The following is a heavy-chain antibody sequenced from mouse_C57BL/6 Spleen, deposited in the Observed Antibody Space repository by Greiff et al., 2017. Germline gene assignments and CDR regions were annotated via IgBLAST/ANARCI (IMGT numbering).Heavy chain of an antibody. Sequence: QVQLQQPGAELVKPGASVKLSCKASSYTFTSYWMHWVKQRPGQGLEWIGMIHPNSGSTNYNEKFKSKATLTVDKSSSTAYMQLSSLTSEDSAVYYCARYYYGSLDYWGQGTTLTVSS. J-gene: IGHJ2*01. CDR1: SYTFTSYW. V-gene: IGHV1-64*01. CDR2: IHPNSGST. D-gene: IGHD1-1*01. CDR3: ARYYYGSLDY.